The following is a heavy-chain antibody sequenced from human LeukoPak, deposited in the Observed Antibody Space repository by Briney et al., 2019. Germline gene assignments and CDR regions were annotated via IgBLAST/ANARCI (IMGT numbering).Heavy chain of an antibody. CDR2: INPSGGST. D-gene: IGHD6-19*01. Sequence: VSVKVSCKASGYTFTSYYMHWVRQAPGQGLEWMGIINPSGGSTSYAQKFQGRVTMTRDTSTSTVYMELSSLRSEDTAVYYCARELSSGRSYYYYGMDVWGQGTTVTVSS. CDR1: GYTFTSYY. V-gene: IGHV1-46*01. J-gene: IGHJ6*02. CDR3: ARELSSGRSYYYYGMDV.